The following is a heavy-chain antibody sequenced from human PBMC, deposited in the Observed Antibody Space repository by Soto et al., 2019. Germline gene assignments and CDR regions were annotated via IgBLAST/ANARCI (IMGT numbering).Heavy chain of an antibody. CDR1: GFSLDTPGVA. J-gene: IGHJ2*01. V-gene: IGHV2-5*02. CDR2: IYWDEDK. Sequence: QITLVESGPTLVKPTQTLTLTCTFSGFSLDTPGVAVGWIRQPPGKALEWLAHIYWDEDKRYRPSLGTTLSITNDASKSQVVLTMTYMAPLAPGTYYCAHMADLGSFYWYLDLWGRGTLVTVSS. D-gene: IGHD3-10*01. CDR3: AHMADLGSFYWYLDL.